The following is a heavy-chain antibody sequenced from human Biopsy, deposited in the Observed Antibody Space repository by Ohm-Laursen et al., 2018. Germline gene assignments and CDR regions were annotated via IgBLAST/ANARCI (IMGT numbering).Heavy chain of an antibody. J-gene: IGHJ4*02. D-gene: IGHD4-17*01. CDR3: ATLTEDCGASPDS. CDR1: GGSFSDYG. V-gene: IGHV1-69*06. CDR2: VIPISNTA. Sequence: GSSVKVSCKASGGSFSDYGLSWVRQAPGRGLEWMGRVIPISNTANYAQNFQDRLTITADRSTNTAYMELNSLRSEDTAVYFCATLTEDCGASPDSWGQGTLVVVSS.